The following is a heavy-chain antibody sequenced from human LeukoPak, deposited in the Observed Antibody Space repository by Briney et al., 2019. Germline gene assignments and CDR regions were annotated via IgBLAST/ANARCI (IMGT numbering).Heavy chain of an antibody. V-gene: IGHV5-51*01. CDR2: IYPGDSDT. CDR1: GSSFTNYW. J-gene: IGHJ3*02. Sequence: PGESLQISCKGSGSSFTNYWIVWVRQLPGEGLEWMGIIYPGDSDTRYSPSFQGQVTISADKSISTAYLQWSSLKASDTAMYYCARRDDAFDIWGQGTMVTVSS. CDR3: ARRDDAFDI.